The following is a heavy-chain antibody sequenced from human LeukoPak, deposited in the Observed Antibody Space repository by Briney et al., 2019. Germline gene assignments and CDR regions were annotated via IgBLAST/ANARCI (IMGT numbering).Heavy chain of an antibody. V-gene: IGHV4-34*01. CDR1: GGSFSGYY. J-gene: IGHJ4*02. CDR2: INHSGST. D-gene: IGHD3-10*01. CDR3: ASTVYCYGSGSYYGRRAFDY. Sequence: SETLSLTCAVYGGSFSGYYWSWIRQPPGKGLEWIGEINHSGSTNYNPSLKSRVTISVDTSKNQFSLKLGSVTAADTAVYYCASTVYCYGSGSYYGRRAFDYWGQGTLVTVSS.